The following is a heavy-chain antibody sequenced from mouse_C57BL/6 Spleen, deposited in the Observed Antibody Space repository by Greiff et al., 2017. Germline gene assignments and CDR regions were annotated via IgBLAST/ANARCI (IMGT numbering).Heavy chain of an antibody. Sequence: VQLQQPGPELVKPGASVKIPCKASGYTFTDYNMDWVKQSPGQSLEWIGDINPNNGGTIYNQKFKGKATLTVDKSSSTAYIELSSLTSEETAVYYCASADCDYWGQGTTLTVSS. J-gene: IGHJ2*01. CDR3: ASADCDY. V-gene: IGHV1-18*01. CDR1: GYTFTDYN. CDR2: INPNNGGT.